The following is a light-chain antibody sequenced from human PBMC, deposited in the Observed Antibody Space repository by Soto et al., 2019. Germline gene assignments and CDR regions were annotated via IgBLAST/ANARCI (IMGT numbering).Light chain of an antibody. J-gene: IGLJ1*01. V-gene: IGLV2-8*01. CDR2: EVS. CDR1: SSDVGGYNY. Sequence: QSVLTQPPSASGSPGQSVAISCTGTSSDVGGYNYVSWYQQHPGKAPKLMIYEVSKRPSGVPDRFSGSKSGNTASLTVSGLQAADEADYYCSLYTSENTYVFGNGTKVTVL. CDR3: SLYTSENTYV.